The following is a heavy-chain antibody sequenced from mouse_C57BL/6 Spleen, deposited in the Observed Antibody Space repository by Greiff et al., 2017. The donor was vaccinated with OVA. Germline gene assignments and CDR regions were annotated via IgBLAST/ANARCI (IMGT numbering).Heavy chain of an antibody. J-gene: IGHJ2*01. CDR1: GFTFSDYG. Sequence: DVKLVESGGGLVKPGGSLKLSCAASGFTFSDYGMHWVRQAPEKGLEWVAYISSGSSTIYYADTMKGRFTISRDNAKNTLFRQMTSLRSDDTAMYYCARYGYDYFDYWGQGTTLTVSS. V-gene: IGHV5-17*01. CDR2: ISSGSSTI. D-gene: IGHD2-2*01. CDR3: ARYGYDYFDY.